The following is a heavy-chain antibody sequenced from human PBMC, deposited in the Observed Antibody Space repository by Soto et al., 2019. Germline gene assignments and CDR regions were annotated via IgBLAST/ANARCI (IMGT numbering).Heavy chain of an antibody. J-gene: IGHJ5*02. Sequence: LRLSCAASGFTFSEYNMHWVRQPPGKGLEWVALISSDGSNKYYADSVKGRFTVSRDNSKSTLYLQVNSLRLEDTAVYYCARDPLQHCTSASCYDRGYTWFDPWGQGTLVTVSS. CDR1: GFTFSEYN. CDR2: ISSDGSNK. V-gene: IGHV3-30*04. D-gene: IGHD2-2*01. CDR3: ARDPLQHCTSASCYDRGYTWFDP.